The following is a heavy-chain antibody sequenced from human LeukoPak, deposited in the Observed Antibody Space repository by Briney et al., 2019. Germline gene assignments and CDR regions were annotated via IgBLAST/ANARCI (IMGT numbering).Heavy chain of an antibody. CDR1: GYSFSGYY. CDR3: ARGPHWDPHFDY. Sequence: GASVKVSCKASGYSFSGYYMHWVRQAPGHGLEWMGWINPKSGGTNYAQKFQGRVTMTRDTSISTAYMELSRLRSDDTAVYYCARGPHWDPHFDYWGQGTLVTVSS. V-gene: IGHV1-2*02. D-gene: IGHD7-27*01. J-gene: IGHJ4*02. CDR2: INPKSGGT.